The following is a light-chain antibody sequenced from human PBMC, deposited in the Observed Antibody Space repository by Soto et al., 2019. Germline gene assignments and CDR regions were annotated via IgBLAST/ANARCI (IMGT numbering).Light chain of an antibody. V-gene: IGLV1-47*01. CDR3: ASWDDSLSAVV. Sequence: QAVVTQPPSASGTPGQRVTISCSGSSSNIGLNYVYWYQQLPGMAPKLLIYRDNQRPSGVPARFSGSKSGSSASLALSGLRSEDEAAYYCASWDDSLSAVVFGGGTKLTVL. J-gene: IGLJ2*01. CDR2: RDN. CDR1: SSNIGLNY.